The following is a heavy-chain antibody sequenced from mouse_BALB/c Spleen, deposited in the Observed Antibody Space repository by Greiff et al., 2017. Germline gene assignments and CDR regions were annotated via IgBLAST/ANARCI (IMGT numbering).Heavy chain of an antibody. CDR2: IWGDGST. Sequence: VQLVESGPGLVAPSQSLSITCTVSGFSLTGYGVNWVRQPPGKGLEWLGMIWGDGSTDYNSALKSRLSISKDNSKSQVFLKMNSLQTDDTARYYCARSPYYYGSSYGGLDYWGQGTTLTVSS. V-gene: IGHV2-6-7*01. J-gene: IGHJ2*01. D-gene: IGHD1-1*01. CDR3: ARSPYYYGSSYGGLDY. CDR1: GFSLTGYG.